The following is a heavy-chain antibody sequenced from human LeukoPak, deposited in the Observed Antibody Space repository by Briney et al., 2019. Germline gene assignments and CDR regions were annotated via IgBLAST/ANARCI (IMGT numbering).Heavy chain of an antibody. CDR1: GGSISSYY. D-gene: IGHD1-7*01. CDR2: IYYSGST. J-gene: IGHJ4*02. Sequence: SETLSLTCTVSGGSISSYYWSWIRQPPGKGLEWIGYIYYSGSTNYNPSLKSRVTMSVDTSKNQFSLKLSSVTAADTAVYYCARNSLDWNYADYFDYWGQGTLVTVSS. CDR3: ARNSLDWNYADYFDY. V-gene: IGHV4-59*12.